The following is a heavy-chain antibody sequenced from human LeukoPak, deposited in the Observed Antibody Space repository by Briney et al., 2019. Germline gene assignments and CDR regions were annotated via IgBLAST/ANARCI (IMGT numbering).Heavy chain of an antibody. D-gene: IGHD3-10*01. CDR3: ARQELLYTAFDY. CDR2: IYYGGSS. CDR1: GASIITRSDY. V-gene: IGHV4-39*01. Sequence: SETLSLTCTVTGASIITRSDYWGWIRQPPGKGLERIGNIYYGGSSYYNPSLKSRLTMSVDTSKNQFSLRLTSMTAADTAVYYCARQELLYTAFDYWGQGALVTVSS. J-gene: IGHJ4*02.